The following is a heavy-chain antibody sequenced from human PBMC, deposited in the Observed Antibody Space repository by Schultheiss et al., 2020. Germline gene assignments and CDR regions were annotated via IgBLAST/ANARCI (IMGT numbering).Heavy chain of an antibody. Sequence: ASVKVSCKASGYTFTGYYMHWVRQAPGQGLEWMGWINPNSGGTNYAQKFQGRVTMTRDTSISTAYMELSRLRSDDTAVYYCARDGGGHWLSGYNSAAYWGQGTLVTVSS. CDR3: ARDGGGHWLSGYNSAAY. CDR2: INPNSGGT. V-gene: IGHV1-2*02. J-gene: IGHJ4*02. D-gene: IGHD3-16*01. CDR1: GYTFTGYY.